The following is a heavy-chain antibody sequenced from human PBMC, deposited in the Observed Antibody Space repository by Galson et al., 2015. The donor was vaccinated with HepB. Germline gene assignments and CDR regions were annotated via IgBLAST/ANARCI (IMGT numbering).Heavy chain of an antibody. D-gene: IGHD4-17*01. CDR3: ARDKKVTRSPSYYFDY. CDR2: ISYDGSNK. J-gene: IGHJ4*02. V-gene: IGHV3-30-3*01. CDR1: GFTFSSYA. Sequence: SLRLSCAASGFTFSSYAMHWVRQAPGKGLEWVAVISYDGSNKYYADSVKGRFTISRDNSKNTLYLQMNSLRAEDTAVYYCARDKKVTRSPSYYFDYWGQGTLVTVSS.